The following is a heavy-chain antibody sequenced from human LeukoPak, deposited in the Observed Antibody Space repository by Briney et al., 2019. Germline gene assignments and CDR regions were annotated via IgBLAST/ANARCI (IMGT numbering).Heavy chain of an antibody. CDR2: ISTYNGNT. V-gene: IGHV1-18*01. J-gene: IGHJ4*02. CDR1: GYTFISYS. Sequence: ASVKVSCKASGYTFISYSISWVRQAPGQGREWMGWISTYNGNTNYAQKFQGRVIMTTDTYTKTAYMELTSLRSDDSAVYYCAIHPYYDTSAYYVYWGQGTLVTVSS. CDR3: AIHPYYDTSAYYVY. D-gene: IGHD3-22*01.